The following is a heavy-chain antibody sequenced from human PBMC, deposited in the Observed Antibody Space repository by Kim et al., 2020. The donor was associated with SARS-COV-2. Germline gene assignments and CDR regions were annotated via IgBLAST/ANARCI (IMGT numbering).Heavy chain of an antibody. CDR3: ARQVGVSGWPNY. J-gene: IGHJ4*02. V-gene: IGHV1-18*01. Sequence: NYAQKPQGRVTMTTDTSTSTAYMELRSLRSDDTAVYYCARQVGVSGWPNYWGQGTLVTVSS. D-gene: IGHD6-19*01.